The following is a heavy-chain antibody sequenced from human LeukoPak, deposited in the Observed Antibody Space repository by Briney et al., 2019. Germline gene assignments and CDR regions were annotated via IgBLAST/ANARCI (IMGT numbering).Heavy chain of an antibody. D-gene: IGHD1-26*01. CDR1: GFTFSNYA. V-gene: IGHV3-23*01. Sequence: PGGSLRLSCAASGFTFSNYAMSWVRQAPGKGLEWVSGISGSAGSTYYADSVKGRFTISRDSSKNTLYLQMNSLTDDDTAVYYCAKKWGVGTTTLDYFDYWGQGTLVTVSS. CDR2: ISGSAGST. CDR3: AKKWGVGTTTLDYFDY. J-gene: IGHJ4*02.